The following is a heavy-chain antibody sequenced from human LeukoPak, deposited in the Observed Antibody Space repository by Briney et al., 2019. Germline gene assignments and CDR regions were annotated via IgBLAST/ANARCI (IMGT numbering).Heavy chain of an antibody. CDR3: ARVLGGSPPYDAFDI. V-gene: IGHV4-59*01. J-gene: IGHJ3*02. CDR1: GGSISSYY. D-gene: IGHD2-15*01. CDR2: IYYSGST. Sequence: PSETLSLTCTVSGGSISSYYWSWIRQPPGKGLEWIGYIYYSGSTNYNPSLKSQVTISVDTSKKQFSLKLSSVTAADTAVYYFARVLGGSPPYDAFDIWGQGTMVTVSS.